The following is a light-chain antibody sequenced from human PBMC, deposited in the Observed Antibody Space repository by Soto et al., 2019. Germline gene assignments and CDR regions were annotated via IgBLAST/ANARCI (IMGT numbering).Light chain of an antibody. J-gene: IGLJ1*01. CDR3: CSYAGSPRYV. CDR1: SSDVGTYNY. CDR2: DVS. Sequence: QSVLTQPRSVSGSPGQSVTISCTGTSSDVGTYNYVSWYQQHPGKAPKVMIYDVSDRPSGVPDRFSGSKSGNTASLTISGLQAEDEADYYCCSYAGSPRYVFGTGTKLTVL. V-gene: IGLV2-11*01.